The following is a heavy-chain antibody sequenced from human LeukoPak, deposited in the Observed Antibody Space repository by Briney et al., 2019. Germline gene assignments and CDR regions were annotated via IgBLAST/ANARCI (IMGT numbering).Heavy chain of an antibody. CDR2: IYYSGST. V-gene: IGHV4-59*01. CDR1: GGSISSYY. CDR3: ARDRATNSSSWYSGDY. Sequence: SETLSLTCTVSGGSISSYYWSWIRQPPGKGLEWIGYIYYSGSTNYNPSLKSRVTISVDTSKNQFSLKLSSVTAADTAVYYCARDRATNSSSWYSGDYWGPGDPGHRLL. J-gene: IGHJ4*02. D-gene: IGHD6-13*01.